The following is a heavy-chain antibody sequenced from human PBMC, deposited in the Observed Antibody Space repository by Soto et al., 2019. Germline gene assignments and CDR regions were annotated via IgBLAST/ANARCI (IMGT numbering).Heavy chain of an antibody. CDR1: GGSISSYY. CDR3: ASSNIAASGFYCYGMYV. Sequence: SETLSLTCTVSGGSISSYYWSWIRQPPGKGLEWIGYIYYSGSTNYNPSLKSRVTISVDTSKNQFSLKLSSVTAADTAVYYCASSNIAASGFYCYGMYVRTRGTSVIVSS. CDR2: IYYSGST. D-gene: IGHD6-13*01. J-gene: IGHJ6*02. V-gene: IGHV4-59*01.